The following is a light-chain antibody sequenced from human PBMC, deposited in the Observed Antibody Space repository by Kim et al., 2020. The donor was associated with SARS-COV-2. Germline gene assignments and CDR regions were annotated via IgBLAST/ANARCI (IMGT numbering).Light chain of an antibody. CDR1: QSVSSD. CDR3: QQYINWPPYT. CDR2: GAS. Sequence: SPGEIATLSCRASQSVSSDLAWYQQKPGQAPRLLISGASTRATGTPDRFSGSGSGTEFTLTISSLQSEDFAVYFCQQYINWPPYTFGQGTKLEIK. V-gene: IGKV3-15*01. J-gene: IGKJ2*01.